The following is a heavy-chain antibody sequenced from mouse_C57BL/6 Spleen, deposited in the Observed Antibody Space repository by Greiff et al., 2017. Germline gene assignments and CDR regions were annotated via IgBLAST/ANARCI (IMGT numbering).Heavy chain of an antibody. V-gene: IGHV5-17*01. CDR1: GFTFSDYG. Sequence: DVKLVESGGGLVKPGGSLKLSCAASGFTFSDYGMHWVRQAPEKGLEWVAYISSGSSTIYYADTVKGRFTISRDNAKNTLFLQMTSLRSEDTAMYYCARALWGYYAMDYWGQGTSVTVSS. CDR2: ISSGSSTI. J-gene: IGHJ4*01. CDR3: ARALWGYYAMDY.